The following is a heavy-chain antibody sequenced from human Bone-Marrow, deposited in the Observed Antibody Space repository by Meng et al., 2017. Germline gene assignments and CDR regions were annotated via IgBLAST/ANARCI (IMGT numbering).Heavy chain of an antibody. J-gene: IGHJ4*02. V-gene: IGHV3-30*18. Sequence: QEQLVESGGGVVQPGRSLRLSCAASGFTFSNCGMHWVRQAPGKGLEWVALISYDGSNEYYADSVKGRFIISRDNSKNTLYLQMNSLRAEDTAVYYCAKGPYDSRGYLPFDYWGQGTLVTVSS. CDR1: GFTFSNCG. D-gene: IGHD3-22*01. CDR3: AKGPYDSRGYLPFDY. CDR2: ISYDGSNE.